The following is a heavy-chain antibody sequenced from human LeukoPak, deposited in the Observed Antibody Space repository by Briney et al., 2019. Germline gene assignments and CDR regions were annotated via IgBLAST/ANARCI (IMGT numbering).Heavy chain of an antibody. V-gene: IGHV3-21*01. CDR3: ARDNSGWSRDY. D-gene: IGHD6-19*01. J-gene: IGHJ4*02. CDR2: INPATDI. Sequence: GGSLRLSCAASGFTFSSYSVSWLRQAPGKGLEWVSTINPATDIFYAGSVKGRFTISRDNARDSLFLQMNSLRVEDTAIYYCARDNSGWSRDYWGQGTLVTVSS. CDR1: GFTFSSYS.